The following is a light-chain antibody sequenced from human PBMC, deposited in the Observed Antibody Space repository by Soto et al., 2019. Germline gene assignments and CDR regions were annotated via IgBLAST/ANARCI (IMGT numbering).Light chain of an antibody. Sequence: DIQMTQSPSSLSASVGDRVTITCRASQTIRNYLNWYQQKPGKAPNLLIYAASSLQSGVPSRFSGGGSGTDFTLTISSPQPEDIATYYCQQYDVLPYTFGQGTKLEIK. CDR2: AAS. CDR3: QQYDVLPYT. V-gene: IGKV1-39*01. J-gene: IGKJ2*01. CDR1: QTIRNY.